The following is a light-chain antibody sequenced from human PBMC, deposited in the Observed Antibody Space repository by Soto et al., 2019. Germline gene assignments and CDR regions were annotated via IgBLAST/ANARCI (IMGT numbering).Light chain of an antibody. Sequence: QSVLTQPPSASGTPGQRVTISCSGSTSNIGTNYVYWYQQLPGTAPKLLIFRNNQRASGVPDRFSGSKSGTSASLAISGLRSEDEADYYCASWDDSLSGRWVFGGGTKVTVL. CDR1: TSNIGTNY. J-gene: IGLJ3*02. CDR2: RNN. CDR3: ASWDDSLSGRWV. V-gene: IGLV1-47*01.